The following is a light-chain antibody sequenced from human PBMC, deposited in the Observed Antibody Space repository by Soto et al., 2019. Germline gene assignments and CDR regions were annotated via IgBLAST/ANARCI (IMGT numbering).Light chain of an antibody. CDR1: QSVRNVF. CDR2: DAS. Sequence: EIVLTQSPGTLSLSPGERATLSCRASQSVRNVFLAWYQQKPGQAPRLLIYDASNRATGIPYRFSGSGSGTDFTLTINRLEPEDFAVYYCQQSGSSPRTFGQGTKLEIK. V-gene: IGKV3-20*01. CDR3: QQSGSSPRT. J-gene: IGKJ2*01.